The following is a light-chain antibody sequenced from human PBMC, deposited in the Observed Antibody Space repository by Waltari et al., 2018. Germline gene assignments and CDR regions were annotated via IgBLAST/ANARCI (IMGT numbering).Light chain of an antibody. Sequence: QSALTQPASVSGSPGQSLTISCTGSNSDVGTYNYVSWYQQYPGKAPKLVIHDVSSRPSGTSYRFSGSKSGNTASLTISGLQAEDEADYYCSSYTTSDVVVFGGGTKVTVL. CDR2: DVS. CDR3: SSYTTSDVVV. CDR1: NSDVGTYNY. J-gene: IGLJ2*01. V-gene: IGLV2-14*03.